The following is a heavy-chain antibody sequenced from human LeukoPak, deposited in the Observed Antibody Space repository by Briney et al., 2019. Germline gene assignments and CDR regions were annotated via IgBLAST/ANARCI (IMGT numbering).Heavy chain of an antibody. J-gene: IGHJ6*04. D-gene: IGHD3-22*01. V-gene: IGHV3-23*01. Sequence: GGSLRLSCAASGFTFSSYAMSWVRQAPGKGLEWVSAISGSGGSTYYADSVKGRFTISRDNAKNSLYLQMNSLRGEDTAVYYCARGPTMRMDVWGKGTTVTVSS. CDR2: ISGSGGST. CDR3: ARGPTMRMDV. CDR1: GFTFSSYA.